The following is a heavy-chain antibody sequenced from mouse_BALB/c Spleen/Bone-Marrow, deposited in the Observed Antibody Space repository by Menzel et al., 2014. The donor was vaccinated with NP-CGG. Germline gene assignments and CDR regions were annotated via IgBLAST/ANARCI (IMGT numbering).Heavy chain of an antibody. Sequence: EVQLQQSGGGLVRPGGSLKLSCAASGFDFSRYWMSWVRQAPGKGLEWIGEINPDSSTINYTPSLKDKFIISRDNAKNTLYLQMSKVRSEDTALYYCARLGYYGYFDYWGQGTTLTVSS. D-gene: IGHD2-3*01. V-gene: IGHV4-1*02. J-gene: IGHJ2*01. CDR1: GFDFSRYW. CDR3: ARLGYYGYFDY. CDR2: INPDSSTI.